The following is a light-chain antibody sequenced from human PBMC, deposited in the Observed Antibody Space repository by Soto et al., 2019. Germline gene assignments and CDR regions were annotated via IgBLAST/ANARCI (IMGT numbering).Light chain of an antibody. CDR1: SSNIGNNY. CDR2: DSN. CDR3: GTWDSSLSAVV. V-gene: IGLV1-51*01. Sequence: QSVLTQPPSASAAPGQKVTLSCSGSSSNIGNNYVSWYQQLPGTAPKLLIYDSNKRPSGIPDRFSGSKSGTSATLGITGLQTGDEADYYCGTWDSSLSAVVFGGGTKLTVL. J-gene: IGLJ2*01.